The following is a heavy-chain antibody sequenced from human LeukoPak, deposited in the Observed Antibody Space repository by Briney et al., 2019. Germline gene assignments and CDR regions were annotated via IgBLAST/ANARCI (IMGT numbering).Heavy chain of an antibody. V-gene: IGHV3-33*05. Sequence: PGGSLRLSCAASGFTFSHYGMHWVRQAPGKGLEWVAVIQNDASTKNYVDSVKGRFTVSRDNSKNTLFLQMNSLRAEDTAVYYCARDKGDYHTSGSLFVFGGQGTLVTVSS. CDR3: ARDKGDYHTSGSLFVF. D-gene: IGHD3-22*01. J-gene: IGHJ4*02. CDR1: GFTFSHYG. CDR2: IQNDASTK.